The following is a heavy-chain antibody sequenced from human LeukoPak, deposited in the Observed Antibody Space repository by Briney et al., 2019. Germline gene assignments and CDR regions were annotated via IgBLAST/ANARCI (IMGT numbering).Heavy chain of an antibody. V-gene: IGHV7-4-1*02. CDR3: AKGGWVAVTGMDS. J-gene: IGHJ4*02. Sequence: ASVKVSCKASGYSFTGHAMNWVRQAPGQGPEWMGYINTKTGNPTYAQGFTGRFVFSLDTSVSTAYLQISSLKPEDTGVYYCAKGGWVAVTGMDSWGQGTLVTVSS. CDR1: GYSFTGHA. CDR2: INTKTGNP. D-gene: IGHD6-19*01.